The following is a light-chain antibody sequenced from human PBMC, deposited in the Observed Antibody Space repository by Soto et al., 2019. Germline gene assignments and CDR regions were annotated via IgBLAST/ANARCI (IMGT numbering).Light chain of an antibody. CDR3: QQYDNLPFT. J-gene: IGKJ4*01. CDR1: QSVRRN. V-gene: IGKV3-15*01. Sequence: EIVMTQSPATLSVSPGERATLSCRASQSVRRNLAWYKPTNGQDTRILSYGASTRVTGIPERVSGSGSGTDVTFTISSLQPEDIATYYCQQYDNLPFTFGGGTKVDI. CDR2: GAS.